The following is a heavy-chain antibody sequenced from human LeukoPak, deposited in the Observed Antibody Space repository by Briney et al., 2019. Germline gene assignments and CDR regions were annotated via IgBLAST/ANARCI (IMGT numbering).Heavy chain of an antibody. CDR2: YDPEEGRR. Sequence: ASVKVSCKVSEYTLTELPIHWVRQAPGRGLEWVGGYDPEEGRRVFGPRFHGRVTMTEYTSTATAYMELSSLRSDDTAVYYCAAGPFYDITGYHLNYWGRGTLVAVSS. CDR3: AAGPFYDITGYHLNY. D-gene: IGHD3-22*01. J-gene: IGHJ4*02. V-gene: IGHV1-24*01. CDR1: EYTLTELP.